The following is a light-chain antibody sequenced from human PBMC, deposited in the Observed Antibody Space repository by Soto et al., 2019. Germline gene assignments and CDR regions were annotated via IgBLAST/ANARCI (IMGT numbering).Light chain of an antibody. CDR1: SGDVLTYDG. V-gene: IGLV2-23*01. J-gene: IGLJ3*02. CDR3: CSYAYTSGWV. Sequence: QSALTQPASVSASPGQSITISCTGPSGDVLTYDGVSWYQHHPGKAPKLIIYGGNKRPSGVSHRFSGPKSGHMASLTISGLQAEDEADYYCCSYAYTSGWVFGGGTKLTVL. CDR2: GGN.